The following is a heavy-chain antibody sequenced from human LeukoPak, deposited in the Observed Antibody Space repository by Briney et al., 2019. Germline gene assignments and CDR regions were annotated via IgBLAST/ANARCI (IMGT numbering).Heavy chain of an antibody. CDR2: IFISGGT. CDR3: ARGGSTLHSAGGHDIEFYYYYMDV. CDR1: GDSITSGSYY. Sequence: SETLSLTCTVSGDSITSGSYYWSWIRQPAGKGLEWIGRIFISGGTNYNPSLRSRVTMSLDTSKNQFSLKLYSVTAADTAVYYCARGGSTLHSAGGHDIEFYYYYMDVWGKGTTVTISS. V-gene: IGHV4-61*02. J-gene: IGHJ6*03. D-gene: IGHD3-9*01.